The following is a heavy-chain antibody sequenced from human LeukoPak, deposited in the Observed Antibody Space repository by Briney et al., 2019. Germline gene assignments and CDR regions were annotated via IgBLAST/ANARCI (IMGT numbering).Heavy chain of an antibody. CDR3: ARSQRIVVVAAKRYYFDY. CDR1: GYTFTGYY. CDR2: INPNSGGT. D-gene: IGHD2-15*01. V-gene: IGHV1-2*02. Sequence: ASVKVSCKASGYTFTGYYMHWVRQAPGQGLEWMGWINPNSGGTNYAQKFQGRVTMTRNTSISTAYMELSSLRSEDTAVYYCARSQRIVVVAAKRYYFDYWGQGTLVTVSS. J-gene: IGHJ4*02.